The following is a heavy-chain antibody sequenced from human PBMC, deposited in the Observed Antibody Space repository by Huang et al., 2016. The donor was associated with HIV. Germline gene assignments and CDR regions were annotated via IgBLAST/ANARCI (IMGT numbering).Heavy chain of an antibody. J-gene: IGHJ4*02. CDR1: GYTLSELS. CDR3: ATGKYGSSFNY. V-gene: IGHV1-24*01. D-gene: IGHD2-2*01. Sequence: QVQLTQSGAEVKKPGASVKVSCKVSGYTLSELSMNWVGQAPGKGLEWMGGLDPEDEETIYAQKCQGRLTMTEDTSADTAYMELASLRSEDTAVYYCATGKYGSSFNYWGQGTLVTVSS. CDR2: LDPEDEET.